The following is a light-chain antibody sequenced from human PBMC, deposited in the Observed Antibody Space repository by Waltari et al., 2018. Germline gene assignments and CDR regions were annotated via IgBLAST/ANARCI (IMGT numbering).Light chain of an antibody. CDR1: QSISNW. V-gene: IGKV1-5*03. CDR2: KAS. J-gene: IGKJ4*01. Sequence: DIQMTQYPSTLSASVGDRFTIICRASQSISNWLAWYQQKPGKAPTLLIYKASTLESGVPSRFSGSSSATEFSLTISSLQPDDFATYYCQQYNSYSLLTFGGGTKVEIK. CDR3: QQYNSYSLLT.